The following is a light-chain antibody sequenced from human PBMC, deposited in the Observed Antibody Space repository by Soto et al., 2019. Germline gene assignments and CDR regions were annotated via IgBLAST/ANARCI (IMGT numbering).Light chain of an antibody. CDR3: QQSYTTPLT. Sequence: DIQMTQSPSSLSASVGDRVIITCRSGQTISRYINWYQQKPGKAPKVLIYGASNLQSGVPSRFSGSGSGTDFTLTISSLEPEDFETYYCQQSYTTPLTLGGGTKVDIK. V-gene: IGKV1-39*01. CDR1: QTISRY. J-gene: IGKJ4*01. CDR2: GAS.